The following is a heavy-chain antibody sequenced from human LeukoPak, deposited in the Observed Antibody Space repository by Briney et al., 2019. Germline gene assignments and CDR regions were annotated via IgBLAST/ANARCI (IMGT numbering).Heavy chain of an antibody. Sequence: ASVKVSCKASGCTFTGYYIHWVRQAPGQGLEWMGWINPNSGDTKYEQRFQGRVTMTRDTSISTAYMELTRLRSDDAAVYFCARDGSWSSISYSDYWGQGTLVTVSS. D-gene: IGHD2-2*01. CDR1: GCTFTGYY. CDR2: INPNSGDT. V-gene: IGHV1-2*02. J-gene: IGHJ4*02. CDR3: ARDGSWSSISYSDY.